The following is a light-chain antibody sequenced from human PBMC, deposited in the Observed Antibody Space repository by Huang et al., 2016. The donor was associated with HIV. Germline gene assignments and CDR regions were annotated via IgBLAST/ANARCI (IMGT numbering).Light chain of an antibody. CDR3: QQHNSWPRT. Sequence: EIVMTQSPATLSVSPGERATLSCRASQSVGSNFAGYQQRRGQAPRLLSYAASTRATGIPARCSGSGSGTEFTLTVSSLQSEDFAVYYCQQHNSWPRTFGQGTRV. J-gene: IGKJ1*01. V-gene: IGKV3-15*01. CDR2: AAS. CDR1: QSVGSN.